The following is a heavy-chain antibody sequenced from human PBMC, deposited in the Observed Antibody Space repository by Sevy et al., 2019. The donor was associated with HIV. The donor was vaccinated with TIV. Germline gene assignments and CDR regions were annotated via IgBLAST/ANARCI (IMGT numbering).Heavy chain of an antibody. V-gene: IGHV3-30-3*01. J-gene: IGHJ4*02. CDR1: EFTFSNYA. Sequence: GGSLRLSCTASEFTFSNYAMHWVRQAPGMGLEWVAVISYDGSNKYYAHSVKGRFTISRDNSKNTLYLQMDSLRAEDTAVYYCARDLRAVAKYCLDYWGQGTLVTVSS. CDR2: ISYDGSNK. CDR3: ARDLRAVAKYCLDY. D-gene: IGHD6-19*01.